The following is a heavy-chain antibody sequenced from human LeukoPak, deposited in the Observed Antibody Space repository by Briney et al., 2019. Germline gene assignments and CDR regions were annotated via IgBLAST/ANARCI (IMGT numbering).Heavy chain of an antibody. CDR3: AKGPIQLWLDY. CDR2: IKTDGSEK. Sequence: GGSLRLSCEGSGFTFSNYWMGWVRQAPGKGLQWVANIKTDGSEKYYVDSVKGRFTISRDNSKNTLYLQMNSLRAEDTAVYYCAKGPIQLWLDYWGQGTLVTVSS. D-gene: IGHD5-18*01. CDR1: GFTFSNYW. V-gene: IGHV3-7*03. J-gene: IGHJ4*02.